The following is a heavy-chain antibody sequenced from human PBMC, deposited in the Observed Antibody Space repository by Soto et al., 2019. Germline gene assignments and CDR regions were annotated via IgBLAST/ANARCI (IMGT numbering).Heavy chain of an antibody. CDR1: GFTFSSYG. J-gene: IGHJ5*02. D-gene: IGHD3-16*02. CDR3: AKDRVITFGGVIVSNWFDP. CDR2: ISYDGSNK. Sequence: GGSLRLSCAASGFTFSSYGMHWVRQAPGKGLEWVAVISYDGSNKYYADSVKGRFTISRDNSKNTLYLQMNSLRAEDTAVYYCAKDRVITFGGVIVSNWFDPWGQGTLVTVSS. V-gene: IGHV3-30*18.